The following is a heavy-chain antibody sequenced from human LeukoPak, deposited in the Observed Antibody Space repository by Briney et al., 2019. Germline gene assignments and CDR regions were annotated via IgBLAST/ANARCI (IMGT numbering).Heavy chain of an antibody. J-gene: IGHJ4*02. CDR2: INHSGST. CDR1: GGSFSGYY. D-gene: IGHD6-13*01. Sequence: PSETLSLTCAVYGGSFSGYYWSWIRQPPGKGLEWIGEINHSGSTNYNPSLKSRVTISVDTSKNQFSLKLSSVAAADTAVYYCASLTVRRSSSWEKTNDYWGQGTLVTVSS. V-gene: IGHV4-34*01. CDR3: ASLTVRRSSSWEKTNDY.